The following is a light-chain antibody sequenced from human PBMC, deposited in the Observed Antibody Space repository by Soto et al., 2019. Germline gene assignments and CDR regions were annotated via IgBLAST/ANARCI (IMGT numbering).Light chain of an antibody. V-gene: IGKV1-5*03. CDR2: KAS. J-gene: IGKJ1*01. Sequence: DIQMTQSPSTLSASVGDRVTIACRASQSVNSWLAWYQQKPGKAPKLLIYKASTLETGVPSRFSGTGSETEFTLTISSLQPDDFGTYYCQQYNTYWTFGQGTKVDIK. CDR1: QSVNSW. CDR3: QQYNTYWT.